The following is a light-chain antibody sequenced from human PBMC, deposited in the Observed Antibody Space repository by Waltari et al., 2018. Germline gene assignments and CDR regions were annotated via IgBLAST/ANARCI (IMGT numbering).Light chain of an antibody. CDR3: QQYYSIPYT. CDR1: QNILYSSNSKNY. Sequence: DIVMTQSPDSLAVSLGERATSNCKSRQNILYSSNSKNYLAWYQHKPGQPPKLLIYWASTRESGVPDRFSGSGSETDFTLTISSLQAEDVAVYYCQQYYSIPYTFGQGTKLEIK. CDR2: WAS. J-gene: IGKJ2*01. V-gene: IGKV4-1*01.